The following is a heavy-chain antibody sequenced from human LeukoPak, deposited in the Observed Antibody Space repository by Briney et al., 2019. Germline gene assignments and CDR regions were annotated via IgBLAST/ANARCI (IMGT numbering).Heavy chain of an antibody. Sequence: SETLSLTCAVYGGSFSGYYWSWIRQPPGKGLEWIGEINHSGSTNYNPSLKSRVTISVDTSKNQFSLQLSSVTAADTAVYYCAGRVPVVVTAIPDDAFDIWGQGTMVTVSS. V-gene: IGHV4-34*01. CDR1: GGSFSGYY. CDR3: AGRVPVVVTAIPDDAFDI. J-gene: IGHJ3*02. D-gene: IGHD2-21*02. CDR2: INHSGST.